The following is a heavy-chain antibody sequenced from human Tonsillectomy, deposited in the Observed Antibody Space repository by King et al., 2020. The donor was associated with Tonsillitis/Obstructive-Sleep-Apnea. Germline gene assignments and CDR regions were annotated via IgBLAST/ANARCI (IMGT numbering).Heavy chain of an antibody. Sequence: QVTLKESGPVLVKPTETLTLTCTVSGFSLSNARMRVSWIRQPPGKALEWLAHIFSNDENIYSTSLKRMLTISKDTSKSQVVLTMTNMDPVDTATYYCAPLSCSSTSCYDFDYWGQGTLVTVSS. CDR2: IFSNDEN. D-gene: IGHD2-2*01. J-gene: IGHJ4*02. CDR3: APLSCSSTSCYDFDY. CDR1: GFSLSNARMR. V-gene: IGHV2-26*01.